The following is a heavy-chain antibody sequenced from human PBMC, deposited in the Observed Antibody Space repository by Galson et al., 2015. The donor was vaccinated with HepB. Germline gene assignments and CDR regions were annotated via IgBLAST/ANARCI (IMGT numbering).Heavy chain of an antibody. CDR1: GFTFSSYA. J-gene: IGHJ4*02. D-gene: IGHD5-18*01. CDR2: ISDDGSNK. CDR3: ARGVGGYSFEY. V-gene: IGHV3-30-3*01. Sequence: SLRLSCAASGFTFSSYAIHWVRQAPGKGLEWVAVISDDGSNKYYADSVKGRFTISRDDSKNTVYVQMNSLRAEDTAVYYCARGVGGYSFEYWGQGTLVTVSS.